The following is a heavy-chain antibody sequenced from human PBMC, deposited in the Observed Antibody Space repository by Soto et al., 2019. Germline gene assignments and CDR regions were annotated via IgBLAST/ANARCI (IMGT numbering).Heavy chain of an antibody. D-gene: IGHD5-18*01. CDR2: IISSSSTI. CDR3: ARDSRYSYGPIDS. CDR1: GWTFSSYS. V-gene: IGHV3-48*02. Sequence: GASLRLSCAASGWTFSSYSMNWVRQTTGKGLEWVSYIISSSSTIYYADSVKGRFTISRDNAKNSLYLQMNSLRDEDTAVYYCARDSRYSYGPIDSWGQGTLVTVSS. J-gene: IGHJ4*02.